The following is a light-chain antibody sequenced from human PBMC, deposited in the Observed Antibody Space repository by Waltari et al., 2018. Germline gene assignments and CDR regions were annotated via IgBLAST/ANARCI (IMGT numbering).Light chain of an antibody. CDR2: GAS. J-gene: IGKJ1*01. CDR1: QSVSRA. CDR3: QHYVRLPAT. Sequence: EIVLTQSPGSLSSSPGERVTLSCRASQSVSRALAWYQQKPGQAPRLLIFGASNRATGIPDRFSGSGSETDFSLTISRLEPEVFAVYYCQHYVRLPATFGRGTKVEIK. V-gene: IGKV3-20*01.